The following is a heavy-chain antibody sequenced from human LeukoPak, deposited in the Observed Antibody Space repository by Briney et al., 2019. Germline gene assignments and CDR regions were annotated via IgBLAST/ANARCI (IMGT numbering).Heavy chain of an antibody. CDR3: KRLSSGLSADC. CDR2: IYYSGNT. CDR1: GGSITSTDYH. J-gene: IGHJ4*02. Sequence: SETLSLTCTVSGGSITSTDYHWGWIRQPPGKGLEWIGSIYYSGNTYYNPSLKSRVTISVDTSRNQFSLKLPSVTAADTAVYYCKRLSSGLSADCWGQGTLVTVSS. V-gene: IGHV4-39*01. D-gene: IGHD3-22*01.